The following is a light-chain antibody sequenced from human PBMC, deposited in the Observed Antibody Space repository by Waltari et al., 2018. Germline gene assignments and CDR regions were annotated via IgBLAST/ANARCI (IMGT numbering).Light chain of an antibody. Sequence: ESVLTQSLATLSLSPGERATLSSRASQSVRGYLAWYQQKPGQSPRLPIYDASNRATSIPARFSGIGSGTDFTFTISCLEPDDVAVYYCRQRSNWPLTFGGGTKVEI. CDR1: QSVRGY. J-gene: IGKJ4*01. CDR3: RQRSNWPLT. CDR2: DAS. V-gene: IGKV3-11*01.